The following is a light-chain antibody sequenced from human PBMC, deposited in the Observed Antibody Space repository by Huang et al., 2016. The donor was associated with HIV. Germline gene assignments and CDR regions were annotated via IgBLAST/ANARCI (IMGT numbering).Light chain of an antibody. J-gene: IGKJ1*01. V-gene: IGKV3-15*01. CDR3: QQYNNWPPWT. CDR2: DAS. CDR1: QSVNNK. Sequence: EVVMTQSPVTLSVSPGGRATLSCRASQSVNNKLAWFQQKPGQAPRRLIHDASIRATGVPDRCRGSGSGTEFTLTISSLQSEDFAVYYCQQYNNWPPWTFGQGTKVEIK.